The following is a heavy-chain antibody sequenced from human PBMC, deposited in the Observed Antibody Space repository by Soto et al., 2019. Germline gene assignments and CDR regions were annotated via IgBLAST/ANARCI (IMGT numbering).Heavy chain of an antibody. V-gene: IGHV3-49*04. Sequence: PGGSLRLSCTASGFTFNDYTLSWVRQAPGKGLEWVGFIRSKAYGGTTEYAASVKGRFTISRDDSKSIAYLQMNSLKTEDTAVYYCTAGKLYPSLDFDYWGQGTPVTVSS. J-gene: IGHJ4*02. CDR3: TAGKLYPSLDFDY. CDR2: IRSKAYGGTT. D-gene: IGHD2-8*01. CDR1: GFTFNDYT.